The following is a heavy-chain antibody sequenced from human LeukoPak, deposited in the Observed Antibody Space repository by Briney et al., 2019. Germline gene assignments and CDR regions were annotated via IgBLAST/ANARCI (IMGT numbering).Heavy chain of an antibody. V-gene: IGHV3-48*01. CDR1: GFTFSSYN. J-gene: IGHJ3*02. CDR2: ISSSSSTI. D-gene: IGHD1-26*01. Sequence: GGSLRLSCAASGFTFSSYNMNWVRQAPGKGLEWVSYISSSSSTIYYADSVKGRFTISRDNSKNTLYLQMNSLRAEDTAVYYCARDLATSAFDIWGQGTMVTVSS. CDR3: ARDLATSAFDI.